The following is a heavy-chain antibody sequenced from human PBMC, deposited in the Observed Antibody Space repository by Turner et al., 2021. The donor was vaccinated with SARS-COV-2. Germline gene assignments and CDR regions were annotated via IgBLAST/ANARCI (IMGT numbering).Heavy chain of an antibody. CDR2: IYRGGST. CDR3: ARDYGDYYFDY. Sequence: EVQLVESGGGLIQPGGSLRLSCAASGFTVSSNYMSWVRQAPGKGLEWVSVIYRGGSTYYTDSVKGRFTISRDNSKNTLYLQMNSLRAEDTAVYYCARDYGDYYFDYWGQGTLVTVSS. J-gene: IGHJ4*02. CDR1: GFTVSSNY. D-gene: IGHD4-17*01. V-gene: IGHV3-53*01.